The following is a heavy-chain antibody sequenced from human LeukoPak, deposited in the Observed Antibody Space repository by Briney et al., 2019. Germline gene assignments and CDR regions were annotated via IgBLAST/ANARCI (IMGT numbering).Heavy chain of an antibody. CDR2: TYYRSKWYN. V-gene: IGHV6-1*01. D-gene: IGHD1-1*01. Sequence: SQTLSLTCAISGDSVSSNSAAWNWIRQSPSSGLEWLGRTYYRSKWYNDYAASVKSRITIDPDTSKNQFSLQLSSLTPEDTAVYYCARAYRLEGNRVVDYWGQGTLVTVSS. CDR1: GDSVSSNSAA. CDR3: ARAYRLEGNRVVDY. J-gene: IGHJ4*02.